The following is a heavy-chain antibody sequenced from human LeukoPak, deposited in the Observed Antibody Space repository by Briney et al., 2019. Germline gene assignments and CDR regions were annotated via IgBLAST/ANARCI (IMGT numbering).Heavy chain of an antibody. CDR1: GGSISSYY. Sequence: SETLSLTCTVSGGSISSYYWGWIRQSPGKGLEYIGYTYYSGSTNYNPSLKSRVTISVDTSKNQFSLKLSSVTAADTALYYCAKDMDSSGWQIEYWGQGTLVTVSS. CDR3: AKDMDSSGWQIEY. D-gene: IGHD6-19*01. CDR2: TYYSGST. V-gene: IGHV4-59*01. J-gene: IGHJ4*02.